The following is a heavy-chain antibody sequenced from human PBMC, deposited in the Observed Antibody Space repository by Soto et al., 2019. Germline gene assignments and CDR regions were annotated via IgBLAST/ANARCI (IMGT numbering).Heavy chain of an antibody. J-gene: IGHJ3*02. Sequence: QVQLVQSGAEVKKPGASVKVSCKASGYTFTGYYMHWVRQAPGQGLEWMGWISPNSGGTNYAQKFQGWVTMTRDTSISTAYMELSRLRSDDTAVYYCARSYYDSSGFSNDAFDIWGQGTMVTVSS. CDR3: ARSYYDSSGFSNDAFDI. CDR1: GYTFTGYY. CDR2: ISPNSGGT. V-gene: IGHV1-2*04. D-gene: IGHD3-22*01.